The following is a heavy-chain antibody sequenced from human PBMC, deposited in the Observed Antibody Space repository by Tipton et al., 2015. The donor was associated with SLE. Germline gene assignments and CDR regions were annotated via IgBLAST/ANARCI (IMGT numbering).Heavy chain of an antibody. J-gene: IGHJ3*01. V-gene: IGHV1-8*01. D-gene: IGHD2/OR15-2a*01. CDR2: IHPSGAT. Sequence: QVQLVQSGAEVTKPGASVRVSCKASGYTFTNLDINLARQATGQGLAWMGWIHPSGATGYAGRFQGRVTWTRDASISTVYMALTSLRSEDTAVYYCAKYEKGGALDVGGEATVVTVSS. CDR3: AKYEKGGALDV. CDR1: GYTFTNLD.